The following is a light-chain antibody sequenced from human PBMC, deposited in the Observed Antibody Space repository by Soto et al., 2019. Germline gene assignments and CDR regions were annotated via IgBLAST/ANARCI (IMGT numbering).Light chain of an antibody. CDR3: QQYNNWPRT. CDR2: GAS. J-gene: IGKJ1*01. Sequence: EIVMAQSPATLSVSPGERATLSCRASQSVSTNLAWYQQKPDQSPRLLIHGASTRATGIPARFSGSGSGTEFTLIISSLQSEDFAVYYCQQYNNWPRTFGQGTKVDIK. V-gene: IGKV3-15*01. CDR1: QSVSTN.